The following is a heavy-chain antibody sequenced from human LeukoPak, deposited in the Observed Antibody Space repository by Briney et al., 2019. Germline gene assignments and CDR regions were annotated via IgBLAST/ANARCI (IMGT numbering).Heavy chain of an antibody. CDR1: GGSFSDYY. CDR3: ARDISIPTENIVVVPAASLD. J-gene: IGHJ4*02. CDR2: IYYSGST. D-gene: IGHD2-2*01. V-gene: IGHV4-30-4*08. Sequence: PSETLSLTCAVYGGSFSDYYWSWIRQPPGKGLEWIGYIYYSGSTYYNPSLKSRVTISVDTSKNQFSLKLSSVTAADTAVYYCARDISIPTENIVVVPAASLDWGQGTLVTVSS.